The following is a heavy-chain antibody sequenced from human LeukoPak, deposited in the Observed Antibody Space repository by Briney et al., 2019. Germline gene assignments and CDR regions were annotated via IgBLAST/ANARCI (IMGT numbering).Heavy chain of an antibody. D-gene: IGHD5-12*01. V-gene: IGHV1-2*04. CDR2: INPNSGGT. CDR1: GYTFTGYY. J-gene: IGHJ4*02. Sequence: ASVKVSCKASGYTFTGYYMHWVRQAPGQGFEWMGWINPNSGGTNYAQKFQGWVTMTRDTSISTAYMELSRLRSDDTAVYYCARGLKGGYSGYDKYYFDYWGQGTLVTVSS. CDR3: ARGLKGGYSGYDKYYFDY.